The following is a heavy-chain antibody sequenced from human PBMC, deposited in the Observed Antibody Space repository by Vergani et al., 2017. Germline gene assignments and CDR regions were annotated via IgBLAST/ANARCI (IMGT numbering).Heavy chain of an antibody. V-gene: IGHV3-30*02. CDR1: GFTFSTFG. CDR3: AKYLRDSTDGLPDS. CDR2: IGKDGINT. Sequence: QVQLVESAGGVVQPGGSLRLSCAASGFTFSTFGMHWFRQAPGKGLEWLAYIGKDGINTRYRAAVKGRFTVSRDNSKDILYLHMDSLRSEDTALYYCAKYLRDSTDGLPDSWGPGTLVIVSS. J-gene: IGHJ4*02. D-gene: IGHD2-21*02.